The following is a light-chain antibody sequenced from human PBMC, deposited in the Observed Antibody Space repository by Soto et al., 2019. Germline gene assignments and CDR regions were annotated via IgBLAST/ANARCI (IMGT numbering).Light chain of an antibody. V-gene: IGKV1-5*01. CDR2: DAS. J-gene: IGKJ2*01. CDR3: QQYNSYYT. Sequence: DIRMTQSPSTLSASVGERVTITCRASQNIDGRLAWYQQKPGKAPKLLIYDASNLESEVPLRFSGSGSGTEFTLTISSLQPDDFASYYCQQYNSYYTFGQGTMLEIK. CDR1: QNIDGR.